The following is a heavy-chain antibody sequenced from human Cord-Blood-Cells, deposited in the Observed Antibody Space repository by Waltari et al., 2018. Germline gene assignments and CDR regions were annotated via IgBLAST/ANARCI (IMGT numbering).Heavy chain of an antibody. CDR2: INHSGRT. D-gene: IGHD6-13*01. J-gene: IGHJ5*02. V-gene: IGHV4-38-2*01. Sequence: QVQLQESGPGLVQPSETLSLTCAVSGYSISSGYYWGWIRQPPGKGLEWMGSINHSGRTYYHPPLNSRGTISVHTAKNQFSLKLSAVTAADTAVYYCARDLGEDIAAAGTRNWFDPWGQGTLVTVSS. CDR3: ARDLGEDIAAAGTRNWFDP. CDR1: GYSISSGYY.